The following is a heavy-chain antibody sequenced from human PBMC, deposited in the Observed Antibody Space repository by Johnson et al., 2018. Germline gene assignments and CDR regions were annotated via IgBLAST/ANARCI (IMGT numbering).Heavy chain of an antibody. D-gene: IGHD3-3*01. J-gene: IGHJ1*01. CDR2: ISWNSGSI. CDR1: GFTFDDYA. CDR3: AKAPVGWLGEGAEYFQH. Sequence: EVQLLESGGGLVQXGGSXRLXCAASGFTFDDYAMHWVRQAPGKGLEWVSGISWNSGSIGYADSVEGRFTISRDNAKNSLYLQMTSLRPEDTALYYCAKAPVGWLGEGAEYFQHWGQGTLVTVSS. V-gene: IGHV3-9*01.